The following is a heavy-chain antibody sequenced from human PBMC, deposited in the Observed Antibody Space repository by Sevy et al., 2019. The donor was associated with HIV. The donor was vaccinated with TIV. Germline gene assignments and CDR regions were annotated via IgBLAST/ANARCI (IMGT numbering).Heavy chain of an antibody. J-gene: IGHJ4*02. CDR2: ISAYNGNT. V-gene: IGHV1-18*01. CDR1: GDTCTSYG. Sequence: ASVKVSCRASGDTCTSYGISWVRQAPGQGREGRGWISAYNGNTNYARKLQGRVTMTTDTSTSTAYMELGSLRSDDTAVYYCAGDHYGSGIAFDYWGQGTLVTVSS. D-gene: IGHD3-10*01. CDR3: AGDHYGSGIAFDY.